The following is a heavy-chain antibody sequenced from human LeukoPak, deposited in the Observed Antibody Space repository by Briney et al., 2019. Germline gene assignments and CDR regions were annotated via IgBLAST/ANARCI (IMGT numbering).Heavy chain of an antibody. CDR2: IYTSGST. V-gene: IGHV4-4*07. CDR3: ARVTYSSSWYWFDP. CDR1: GGSISSYY. Sequence: PSETLSLTCTVSGGSISSYYWSWIRQPAGKGLEWIGRIYTSGSTNYNPSLKSRVTMSVDTSKNQFSLKLSSVTAADTAAYYCARVTYSSSWYWFDPWGQGTLVTVSS. D-gene: IGHD6-13*01. J-gene: IGHJ5*02.